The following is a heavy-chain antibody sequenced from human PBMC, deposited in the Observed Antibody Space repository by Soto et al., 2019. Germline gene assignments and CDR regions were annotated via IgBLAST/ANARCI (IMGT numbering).Heavy chain of an antibody. Sequence: QVQLQESGPGLVKPSQTLSLTCTVSGGSISSGGYYWSWIRQHPGKGLEWIGYMYYSGSTYYNPSLKSRVTISVDTSKNQFSLKLSSVTAADTAVYYCARDGGSTPQNVWFDPWGQGTLVTVSS. CDR3: ARDGGSTPQNVWFDP. V-gene: IGHV4-31*03. CDR2: MYYSGST. D-gene: IGHD6-13*01. J-gene: IGHJ5*02. CDR1: GGSISSGGYY.